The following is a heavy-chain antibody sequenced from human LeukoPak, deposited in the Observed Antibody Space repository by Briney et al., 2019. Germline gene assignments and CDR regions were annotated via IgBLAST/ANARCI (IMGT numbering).Heavy chain of an antibody. Sequence: SETLSLTCAVSGYSISSGYYWGWIRQPPGKGLEWIGSIYHSGSTYYNPSLKSRVTISVDTSKNQFSLKLSSATAADTAVYYCASLIAPIYCSSTSCHTGHAFDIWGQGTMVTVSS. CDR3: ASLIAPIYCSSTSCHTGHAFDI. V-gene: IGHV4-38-2*01. J-gene: IGHJ3*02. CDR2: IYHSGST. CDR1: GYSISSGYY. D-gene: IGHD2-2*02.